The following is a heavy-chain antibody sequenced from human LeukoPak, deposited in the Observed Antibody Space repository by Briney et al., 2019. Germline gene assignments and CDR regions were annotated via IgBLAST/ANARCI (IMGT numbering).Heavy chain of an antibody. V-gene: IGHV3-33*01. D-gene: IGHD6-13*01. CDR3: ARVHGSSWHHYFDY. J-gene: IGHJ4*02. CDR1: GFTFSSYD. CDR2: IWYDGSNK. Sequence: GRSLRLSCAASGFTFSSYDMHWVRRAPGKGLEWVAVIWYDGSNKYYADSVKGRFTISRDNSKNTLYLQMNSLRAEDTAVYYCARVHGSSWHHYFDYWGQGTLVTVSS.